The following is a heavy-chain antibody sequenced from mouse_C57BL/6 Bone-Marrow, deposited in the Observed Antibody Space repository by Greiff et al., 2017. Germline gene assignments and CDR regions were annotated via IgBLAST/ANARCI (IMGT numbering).Heavy chain of an antibody. J-gene: IGHJ4*01. D-gene: IGHD4-1*01. CDR2: ISDGGSYT. CDR3: ARLNWDYAMDY. Sequence: EVKLVESGGGLVKPGGSLKLSCAASGFTFSSYAMSWVRQTPEKRLEWVATISDGGSYTYYPDNVKGRFTISRDNAKNNLYLQMSHLKSEDTAMYYCARLNWDYAMDYWGQGTSGTGSS. V-gene: IGHV5-4*03. CDR1: GFTFSSYA.